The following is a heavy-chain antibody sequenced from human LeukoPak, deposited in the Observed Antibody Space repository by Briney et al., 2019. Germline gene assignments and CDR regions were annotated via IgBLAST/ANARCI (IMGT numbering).Heavy chain of an antibody. Sequence: SETLSLTCTVSGGSISSGGYYWSWIRQHSGKGLEWIGYIYYSGSTYYNPSLKSRVTISVDTSKNQFSLKLSSVTAADTAVYYCASVSSGYYSYWGQGTLVTVSS. D-gene: IGHD3-22*01. CDR2: IYYSGST. CDR3: ASVSSGYYSY. J-gene: IGHJ4*02. CDR1: GGSISSGGYY. V-gene: IGHV4-31*03.